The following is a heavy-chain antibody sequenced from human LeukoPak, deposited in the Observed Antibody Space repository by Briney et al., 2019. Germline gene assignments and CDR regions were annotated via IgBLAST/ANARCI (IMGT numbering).Heavy chain of an antibody. D-gene: IGHD2/OR15-2a*01. Sequence: SETLSLTCTVSGVSISSYYWSWIRQPAGKGLEWIWRIYTSGSTNYNPSLKSRVTMSVDTSKNQFSLKLSSVIAADTAVYYCARTFRGLLFDYWGQGTLVTVSS. V-gene: IGHV4-4*07. CDR1: GVSISSYY. CDR2: IYTSGST. CDR3: ARTFRGLLFDY. J-gene: IGHJ4*02.